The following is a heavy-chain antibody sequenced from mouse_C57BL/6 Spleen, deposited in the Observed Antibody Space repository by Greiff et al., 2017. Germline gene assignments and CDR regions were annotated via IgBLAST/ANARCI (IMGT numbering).Heavy chain of an antibody. CDR3: ARSGTTVVDAMDY. CDR1: GYAFSSYW. CDR2: IYPGDGDT. D-gene: IGHD1-1*01. Sequence: QVHVKQSGAELVKPGASVKISCKASGYAFSSYWMNWVKQRPGKGLEWIGQIYPGDGDTNYNGKFKGKATLTADKSSSTAYMQLSSLTSEDSAVYFCARSGTTVVDAMDYWGQGTSVTVSS. J-gene: IGHJ4*01. V-gene: IGHV1-80*01.